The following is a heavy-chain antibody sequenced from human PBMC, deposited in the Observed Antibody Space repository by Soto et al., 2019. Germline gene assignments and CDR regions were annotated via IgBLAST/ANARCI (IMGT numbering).Heavy chain of an antibody. D-gene: IGHD2-21*02. J-gene: IGHJ4*02. V-gene: IGHV3-23*05. CDR1: GFNFRNYA. CDR2: IDDANSA. CDR3: TKRPMCAGDCWFFDD. Sequence: EVRLLESGGGSEQPGGSLRLSCAASGFNFRNYAMYWVRQAPGKGLEWVSAIDDANSAYYADSVKGRFIISRDNSRNTLYLQMDGLRVEDTAIYFCTKRPMCAGDCWFFDDWGQGILVTVSS.